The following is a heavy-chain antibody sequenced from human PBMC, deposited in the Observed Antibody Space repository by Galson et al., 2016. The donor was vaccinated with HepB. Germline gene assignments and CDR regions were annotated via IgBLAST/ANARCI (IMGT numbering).Heavy chain of an antibody. V-gene: IGHV3-15*01. D-gene: IGHD2-2*01. Sequence: SLRLSCAASGFTFSKAWMSWVRQAQGKGPEWIGRIKAESDDGTTDYAAPVKGRFTISRDDSKNTLYLQMRSLGTEDTAVYYCATDYCSGPSCYFAAFGIWGQGTIVAVSS. CDR3: ATDYCSGPSCYFAAFGI. CDR2: IKAESDDGTT. J-gene: IGHJ3*02. CDR1: GFTFSKAW.